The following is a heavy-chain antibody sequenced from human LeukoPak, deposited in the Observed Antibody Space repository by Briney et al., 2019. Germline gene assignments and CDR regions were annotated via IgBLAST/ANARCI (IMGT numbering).Heavy chain of an antibody. D-gene: IGHD3-3*01. V-gene: IGHV3-74*01. CDR1: KFNFFSYG. CDR2: IFTDGSTT. CDR3: AKDAHWSADH. J-gene: IGHJ5*02. Sequence: QPGGSLRLSCVASKFNFFSYGMQWVRQAPGKGLVWVSRIFTDGSTTSYADSVKGRFTIFRDNSKNTVYVQMNSLRPEDTAVYYCAKDAHWSADHWGQGTLVTVSS.